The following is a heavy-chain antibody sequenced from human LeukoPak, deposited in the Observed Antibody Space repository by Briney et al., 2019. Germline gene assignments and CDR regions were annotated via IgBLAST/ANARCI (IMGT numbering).Heavy chain of an antibody. CDR2: TSSSGGST. Sequence: PGGSLRPSWAASGFTFSIDAMSSVRQAPGKGLEWVASTSSSGGSTYYADSVKGGFTISRVHSKNPMSLQMTSLSAADTALYYCAKGSSGYFVDLWGPGTMVTVSS. D-gene: IGHD3-22*01. J-gene: IGHJ5*02. V-gene: IGHV3-23*01. CDR3: AKGSSGYFVDL. CDR1: GFTFSIDA.